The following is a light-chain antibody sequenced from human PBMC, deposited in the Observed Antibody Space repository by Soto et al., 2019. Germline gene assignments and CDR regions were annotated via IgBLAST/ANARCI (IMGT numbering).Light chain of an antibody. Sequence: DVVMTQSPLSLPVTLGQPASISCRSSQSLVYSDGNTYLNWFQQRPGQSPRRLIYKVYNRDSGVPARFSGRGSGTDFTVKISRVEAEDVGVYYCMQGKHWPMAFGGGTKVEIK. V-gene: IGKV2-30*01. CDR3: MQGKHWPMA. CDR2: KVY. J-gene: IGKJ4*01. CDR1: QSLVYSDGNTY.